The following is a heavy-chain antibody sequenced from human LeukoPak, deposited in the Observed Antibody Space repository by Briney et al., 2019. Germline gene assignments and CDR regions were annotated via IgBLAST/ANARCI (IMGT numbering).Heavy chain of an antibody. J-gene: IGHJ4*02. CDR3: ARGPNRETYYFDY. CDR1: GGSISSSSYY. CDR2: IYFSGST. V-gene: IGHV4-39*07. D-gene: IGHD1-14*01. Sequence: PSETLSLTCTVSGGSISSSSYYWGWIRQPPGKGLEWIGGIYFSGSTYYNPSLKSRVTISVDTSKNQFSLKLSSVTAADTAVYYCARGPNRETYYFDYWGQGTLVTVSS.